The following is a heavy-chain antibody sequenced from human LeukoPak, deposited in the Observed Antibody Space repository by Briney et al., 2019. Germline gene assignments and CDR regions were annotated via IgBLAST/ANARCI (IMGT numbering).Heavy chain of an antibody. V-gene: IGHV4-34*01. CDR3: ARGGWWDNWNRLDP. CDR1: GFTFSTYW. D-gene: IGHD1-1*01. J-gene: IGHJ5*02. Sequence: GSLRLSCAASGFTFSTYWMSWVRQPPGKGLEWIGEINHSGSTNYNPSLKSRLSISVDTSKNQVSLKLTSVTAADTAVYYCARGGWWDNWNRLDPWGQGTLVTVSS. CDR2: INHSGST.